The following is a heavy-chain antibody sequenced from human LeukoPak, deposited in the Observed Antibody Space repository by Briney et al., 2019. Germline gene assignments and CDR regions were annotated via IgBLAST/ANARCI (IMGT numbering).Heavy chain of an antibody. CDR1: GYTFTDCY. V-gene: IGHV1-2*04. J-gene: IGHJ6*02. Sequence: GASVKVSCKASGYTFTDCYLHWVRQAPGQGLEWLGWINPNSGGTNYAQKLQGWVTMTRDTSISTAYMELSRLTSDDTAVYYCARGGTGTRGYYGMDVWGQGTSVTVSS. CDR2: INPNSGGT. D-gene: IGHD1-1*01. CDR3: ARGGTGTRGYYGMDV.